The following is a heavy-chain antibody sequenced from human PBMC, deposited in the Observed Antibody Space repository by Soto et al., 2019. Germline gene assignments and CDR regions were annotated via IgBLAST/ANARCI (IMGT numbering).Heavy chain of an antibody. CDR3: AKHNWNDGIGWFDY. J-gene: IGHJ4*02. CDR1: GFTFSSYG. Sequence: PGGSLRLSCAASGFTFSSYGMSWVRQAPGKGLEWVSDISGSGGSTYYADSVKGRLTISRDNSKNTLFLQMNTLRAEDTALYYCAKHNWNDGIGWFDYWGQGTLVTVSS. V-gene: IGHV3-23*01. D-gene: IGHD1-1*01. CDR2: ISGSGGST.